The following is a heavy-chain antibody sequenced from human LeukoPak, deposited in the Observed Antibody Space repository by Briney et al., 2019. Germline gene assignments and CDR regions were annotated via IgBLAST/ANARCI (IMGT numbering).Heavy chain of an antibody. CDR3: TRGNIATRRGDNWFDP. J-gene: IGHJ5*02. CDR2: VNLNSGGR. CDR1: GYTFTGYF. D-gene: IGHD6-6*01. V-gene: IGHV1-2*02. Sequence: ASVKVSCKASGYTFTGYFMHWVRQAPGKGLEWMGCVNLNSGGRNYAQKVQGRVAITRDTSNATAYMELRRLTSDDAAVYYCTRGNIATRRGDNWFDPWGQGTLVTVSS.